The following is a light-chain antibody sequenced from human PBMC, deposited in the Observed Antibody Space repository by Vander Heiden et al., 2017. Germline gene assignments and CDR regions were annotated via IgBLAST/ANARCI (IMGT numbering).Light chain of an antibody. CDR2: QDN. V-gene: IGLV3-1*01. J-gene: IGLJ3*02. CDR3: QAWDNNMMM. Sequence: SYELTQPPSVSVSPGQTASITCSGASLGDKYACWYQQKPGQSPVLVIYQDNKRPSVIPERFSGSTSANTATLTISGTQPMDEADYYCQAWDNNMMMFGGGTKLTVL. CDR1: SLGDKY.